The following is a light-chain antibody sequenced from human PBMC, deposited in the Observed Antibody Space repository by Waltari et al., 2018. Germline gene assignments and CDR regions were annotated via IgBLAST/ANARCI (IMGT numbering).Light chain of an antibody. CDR3: QSYDSSNPWV. Sequence: NFVLTQPHSVSESPGKTVTISCTRSSRSIASNYVQWYQQRPGSSPTTVIYEDNQRPSGVPDRFSGSIDSSSNSASLTISGLKTEDEADYYCQSYDSSNPWVFGGGTKLTVL. CDR2: EDN. J-gene: IGLJ3*02. CDR1: SRSIASNY. V-gene: IGLV6-57*01.